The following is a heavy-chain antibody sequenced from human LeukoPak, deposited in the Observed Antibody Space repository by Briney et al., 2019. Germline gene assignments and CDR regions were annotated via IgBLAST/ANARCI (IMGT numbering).Heavy chain of an antibody. Sequence: GGSLRLSCAASGFSFNSYWMSWVRQAPGKRLEWAANIKEDGSETKYVDSVRGRFTISRDNAKNSLYLQMDSLRAEDTAVYYCGRGMRDYYGLDYWGQGILVTVSS. D-gene: IGHD3-10*01. CDR2: IKEDGSET. CDR3: GRGMRDYYGLDY. CDR1: GFSFNSYW. J-gene: IGHJ4*02. V-gene: IGHV3-7*01.